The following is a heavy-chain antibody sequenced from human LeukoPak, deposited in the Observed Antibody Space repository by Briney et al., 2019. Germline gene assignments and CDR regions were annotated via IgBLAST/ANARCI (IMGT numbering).Heavy chain of an antibody. CDR3: ARYRRYDSGASEPRLDY. CDR1: GFTFSSYW. Sequence: GGSLRLSCAASGFTFSSYWMSWVRQAPGKGLEWVANIKQDGSDKYYVDSVKGRFTISRDNAKNSLYLQMNSLRAEDTAVYYCARYRRYDSGASEPRLDYWGQGTLVTVSS. J-gene: IGHJ4*02. D-gene: IGHD3-22*01. V-gene: IGHV3-7*05. CDR2: IKQDGSDK.